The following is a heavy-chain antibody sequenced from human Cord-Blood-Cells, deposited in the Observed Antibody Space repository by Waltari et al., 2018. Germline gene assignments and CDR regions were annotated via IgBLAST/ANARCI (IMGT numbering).Heavy chain of an antibody. CDR1: GGSISSSSYY. CDR2: IYYSGST. Sequence: QLQLQESGPGLVKPSETLSLPCTVSGGSISSSSYYWGWIRQPPGKGLEWIGSIYYSGSTYYNPALKSRVTISVDTSKNQFSLKLSAVTAADTAVYYCARLTYDSSGYFIDYWGQGTLVTVSS. V-gene: IGHV4-39*01. CDR3: ARLTYDSSGYFIDY. D-gene: IGHD3-22*01. J-gene: IGHJ4*02.